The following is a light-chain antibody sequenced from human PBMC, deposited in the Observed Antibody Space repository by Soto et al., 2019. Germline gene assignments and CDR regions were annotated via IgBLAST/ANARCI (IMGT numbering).Light chain of an antibody. CDR3: QQSFTTPYT. V-gene: IGKV1-39*01. CDR2: TTS. Sequence: DIQMTQSPSSLSASVGDRVTITCRASQTIAMYVNWFQQKPGKAPKPLIYTTSSLQSGVPPRFSGSGSEKDFTLTISRLQPEDSATYYCQQSFTTPYTFGQGTKLEIK. CDR1: QTIAMY. J-gene: IGKJ2*01.